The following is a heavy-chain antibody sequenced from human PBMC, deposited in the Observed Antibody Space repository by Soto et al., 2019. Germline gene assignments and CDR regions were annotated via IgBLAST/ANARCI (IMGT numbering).Heavy chain of an antibody. J-gene: IGHJ4*02. Sequence: GGSLRLSCAASGFTFSSYWMHWVRQAPGKGLVWVSRINSDGSSTSYADSVKGRFTISRDNAKNTLYLQMNSLRAEDTAVYYCARGSVVVPAAIVVVIEKPFDYWGQGTLVTVSS. CDR1: GFTFSSYW. CDR2: INSDGSST. CDR3: ARGSVVVPAAIVVVIEKPFDY. V-gene: IGHV3-74*01. D-gene: IGHD2-2*02.